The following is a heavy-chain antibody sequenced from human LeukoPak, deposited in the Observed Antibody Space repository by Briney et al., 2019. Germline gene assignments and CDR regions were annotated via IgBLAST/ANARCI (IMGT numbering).Heavy chain of an antibody. CDR2: IKSDGPI. J-gene: IGHJ3*01. CDR1: GFSVRTNY. V-gene: IGHV3-53*01. D-gene: IGHD3-22*01. Sequence: PGGCLRLSCAASGFSVRTNYMSWVRQAPGKGLEWVSVIKSDGPIRYADSVKGRFTISRDNCRDTLHLQMNSLRVDDTAVYYCVRAVHHLFYSDSSGYYRDAFDVWGQGTVATVSS. CDR3: VRAVHHLFYSDSSGYYRDAFDV.